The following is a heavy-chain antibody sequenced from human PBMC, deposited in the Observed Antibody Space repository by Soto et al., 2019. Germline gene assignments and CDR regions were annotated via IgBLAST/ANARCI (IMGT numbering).Heavy chain of an antibody. CDR2: MNPNSGNT. CDR3: ARDLVDIMATITHYYYYGMDV. Sequence: GASLKVSCKASGYTFTSYDINWVLQATGQGLEWMGWMNPNSGNTGYAQRCQGRVTMTRNTSIRTEYMEPSLLRSEDTAVYYCARDLVDIMATITHYYYYGMDVLGQGTTVTVPS. CDR1: GYTFTSYD. J-gene: IGHJ6*02. V-gene: IGHV1-8*01. D-gene: IGHD5-12*01.